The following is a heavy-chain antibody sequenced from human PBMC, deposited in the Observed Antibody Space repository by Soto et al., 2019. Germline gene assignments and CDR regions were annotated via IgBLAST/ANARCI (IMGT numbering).Heavy chain of an antibody. CDR3: ARDSPVRGYTPPAFDI. J-gene: IGHJ3*02. CDR1: GGTFSSYA. CDR2: IIPIFGAA. V-gene: IGHV1-69*01. D-gene: IGHD5-12*01. Sequence: QVQLVQSGAEVKKPGSSVKVSCKASGGTFSSYAISWVRQAPGQGLEWMGGIIPIFGAANYAQKFQGRVTITADESTSTAYMELSSLRSEDTAVYYCARDSPVRGYTPPAFDIWGQGTMVTVSS.